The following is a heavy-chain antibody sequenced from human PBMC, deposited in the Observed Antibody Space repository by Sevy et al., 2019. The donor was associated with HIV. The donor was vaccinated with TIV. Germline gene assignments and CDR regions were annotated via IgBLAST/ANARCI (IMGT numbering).Heavy chain of an antibody. CDR2: IWSDGSNK. V-gene: IGHV3-33*08. D-gene: IGHD2-8*02. CDR1: GFTFSNYG. Sequence: GGSLRLSCAASGFTFSNYGMNWVRQAPGKGLEWVAVIWSDGSNKYYADSVKGRFTISRDNSKNTLYLQMNSLRTEDTAVYHCASNGRGLPSCTGVCQNAEYFQNWGQGTLVTVSS. J-gene: IGHJ1*01. CDR3: ASNGRGLPSCTGVCQNAEYFQN.